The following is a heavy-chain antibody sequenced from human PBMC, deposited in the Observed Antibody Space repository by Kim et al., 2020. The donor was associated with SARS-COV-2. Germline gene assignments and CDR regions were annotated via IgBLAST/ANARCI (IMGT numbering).Heavy chain of an antibody. J-gene: IGHJ6*03. CDR3: AREGYSSDDYYMDV. D-gene: IGHD5-12*01. V-gene: IGHV3-30*07. Sequence: ADAVKGRFPISRDNSKTTLYLQMNSLRAEDTAVYYCAREGYSSDDYYMDVWGKGTTVTVSS.